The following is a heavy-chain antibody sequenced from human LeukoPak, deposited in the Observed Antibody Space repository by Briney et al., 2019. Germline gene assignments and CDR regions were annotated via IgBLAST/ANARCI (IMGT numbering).Heavy chain of an antibody. CDR1: GYSFTGYW. CDR3: ARADQLLWFGEPRRPCYGMDV. V-gene: IGHV5-51*01. J-gene: IGHJ6*02. CDR2: IYPGDSDT. Sequence: GETLKISCKGSGYSFTGYWIGWVRQMPGKGLKWMGIIYPGDSDTRYSPSFQGQVTISADKSISTAYLQWSSLKASDTAVYYCARADQLLWFGEPRRPCYGMDVWGQGTTVTVSS. D-gene: IGHD3-10*01.